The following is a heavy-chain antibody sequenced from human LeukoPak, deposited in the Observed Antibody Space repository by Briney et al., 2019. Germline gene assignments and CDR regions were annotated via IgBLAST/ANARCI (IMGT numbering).Heavy chain of an antibody. J-gene: IGHJ4*02. CDR1: GGSISSYY. CDR2: IYYSGST. D-gene: IGHD5/OR15-5a*01. Sequence: SETLSLTCTVSGGSISSYYWSWIRQPPGKGLEWIGYIYYSGSTYYNPSLKSRVTISVDTSKNQFSLKLSSVTAADTAVYYCARGVRSTIFYFDYWGQGILVTVSS. CDR3: ARGVRSTIFYFDY. V-gene: IGHV4-59*06.